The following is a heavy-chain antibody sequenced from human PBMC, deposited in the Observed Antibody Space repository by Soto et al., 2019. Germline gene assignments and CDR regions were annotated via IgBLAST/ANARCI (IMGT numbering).Heavy chain of an antibody. CDR1: GFTFSSYG. Sequence: QVQLVESGGGVVQPGRSLRLSCAASGFTFSSYGMHWVRQAPGKGLEWVAVISYDGSNKYYADSVKGRFTISRDNSKNTLYLQMNSLRAEDTAVYYGAKGSISTLWGQGTLVTVSS. CDR2: ISYDGSNK. J-gene: IGHJ4*02. CDR3: AKGSISTL. D-gene: IGHD3-3*01. V-gene: IGHV3-30*18.